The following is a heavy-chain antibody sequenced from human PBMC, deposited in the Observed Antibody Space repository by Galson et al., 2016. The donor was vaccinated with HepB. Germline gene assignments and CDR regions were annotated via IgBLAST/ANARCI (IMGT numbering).Heavy chain of an antibody. CDR2: IKQAVSQK. J-gene: IGHJ5*02. Sequence: SLRLSCAASGFTFSTYGMHWVRQAPGKGLERVASIKQAVSQKFSVDSVKGRFTISSDDAKNSLYLQMNSLRADDTAVYYCAGGTYHNWFDAWGQGTLVTVSS. D-gene: IGHD3-16*01. CDR3: AGGTYHNWFDA. CDR1: GFTFSTYG. V-gene: IGHV3-7*03.